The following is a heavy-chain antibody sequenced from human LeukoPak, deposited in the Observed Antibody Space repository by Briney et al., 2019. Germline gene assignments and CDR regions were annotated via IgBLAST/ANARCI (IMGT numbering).Heavy chain of an antibody. J-gene: IGHJ4*02. CDR1: GFTFSSYG. V-gene: IGHV3-23*01. D-gene: IGHD4-17*01. Sequence: GGSLRLSCAASGFTFSSYGMSWVRQAPGKGLEWVSAISGSGGSTYYADSVKGRFTIPRDNSKNTLYLQMNSLRAENTAVYYCAKDLDDYGDYETDYWGQGTLVTVSS. CDR2: ISGSGGST. CDR3: AKDLDDYGDYETDY.